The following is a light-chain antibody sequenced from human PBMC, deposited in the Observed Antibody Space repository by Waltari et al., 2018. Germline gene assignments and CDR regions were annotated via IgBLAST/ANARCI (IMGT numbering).Light chain of an antibody. CDR1: SDSIARNY. CDR3: QSYDSSNQGV. Sequence: NFMLTQPHSVSESPGKTVTISCTGSSDSIARNYVQRYQQRPGSAPTTVIYEDNQRPSGVPDRFSGSIDSSSNSASLTISGLKTEDEADYYCQSYDSSNQGVFGGGTKLTVL. V-gene: IGLV6-57*02. CDR2: EDN. J-gene: IGLJ3*02.